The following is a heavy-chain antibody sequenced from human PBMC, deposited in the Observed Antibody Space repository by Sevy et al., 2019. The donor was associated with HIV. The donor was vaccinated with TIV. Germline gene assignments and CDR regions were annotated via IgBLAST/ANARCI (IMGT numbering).Heavy chain of an antibody. CDR3: AKESGSYYDFWSGHDAFDI. D-gene: IGHD3-3*01. J-gene: IGHJ3*02. CDR2: ISYDGSSK. V-gene: IGHV3-30*18. Sequence: CLRLSCAASGFNFSSYGMHWVRQAPGKGLEWVAVISYDGSSKYYAESVKGRFTISRDNSKNTLYQQISSLRAEDTAAYHCAKESGSYYDFWSGHDAFDIWGQGTQVHVSS. CDR1: GFNFSSYG.